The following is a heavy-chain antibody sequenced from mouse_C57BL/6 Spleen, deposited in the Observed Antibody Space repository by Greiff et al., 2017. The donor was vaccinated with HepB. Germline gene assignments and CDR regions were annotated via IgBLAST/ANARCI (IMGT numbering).Heavy chain of an antibody. CDR2: IYPGDGDT. CDR1: GYAFSSSW. D-gene: IGHD3-1*01. Sequence: VQVVESGPELVKPGASVKISCKASGYAFSSSWMNWVKQRPGKGLEWIGRIYPGDGDTNYNGKFKSKATLTADKSSSTAYMQLSSLTSEDSAVYFCAAPGLLYFDVWGTGTTVTVSS. CDR3: AAPGLLYFDV. V-gene: IGHV1-82*01. J-gene: IGHJ1*03.